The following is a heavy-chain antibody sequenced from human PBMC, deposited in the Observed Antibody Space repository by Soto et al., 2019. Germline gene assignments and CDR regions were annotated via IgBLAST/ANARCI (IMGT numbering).Heavy chain of an antibody. CDR2: IYHSGST. D-gene: IGHD2-2*01. CDR3: ARVVGGYYYGMDV. CDR1: GGSISSSNW. V-gene: IGHV4-4*02. J-gene: IGHJ6*02. Sequence: QVQLQESGPGLVKPSGTLSLTCAVSGGSISSSNWWSWVRQPPGKGLEWIGEIYHSGSTNYNPSLKSRVTISGDKSKTQFSLKLSSVTAADTAVYYCARVVGGYYYGMDVWGQGTTVTVSS.